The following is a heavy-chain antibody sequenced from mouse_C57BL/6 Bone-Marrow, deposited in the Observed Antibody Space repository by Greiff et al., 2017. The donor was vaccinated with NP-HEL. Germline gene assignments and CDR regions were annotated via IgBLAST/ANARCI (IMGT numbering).Heavy chain of an antibody. Sequence: QVQLQQPGAELVMPGASVKLSCKASGYTFTSYWMHWVKQRPGQGLEWIGEIDPSDSYTNYNQKFKGKSTLTVDKSSSTAYMQLSSLTSEDSAVYYWAREAQATLYYFDYWGQGTTLTVSS. V-gene: IGHV1-69*01. CDR3: AREAQATLYYFDY. CDR1: GYTFTSYW. CDR2: IDPSDSYT. D-gene: IGHD3-2*02. J-gene: IGHJ2*01.